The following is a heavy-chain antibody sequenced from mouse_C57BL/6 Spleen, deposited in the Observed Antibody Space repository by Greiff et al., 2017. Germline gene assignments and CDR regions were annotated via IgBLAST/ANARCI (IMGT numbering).Heavy chain of an antibody. CDR2: IDPETGGT. CDR1: GYTFTDYE. CDR3: TRGPLYRNAMDY. V-gene: IGHV1-15*01. Sequence: QVQLQQSGAELVRPGASVTLSCKASGYTFTDYEMHWVKQTPVHGLEWIGAIDPETGGTAYNQKFKGKAILTADKSSSTAYMELRSLTSEDSAVYYCTRGPLYRNAMDYWGQGTSVTVAS. J-gene: IGHJ4*01.